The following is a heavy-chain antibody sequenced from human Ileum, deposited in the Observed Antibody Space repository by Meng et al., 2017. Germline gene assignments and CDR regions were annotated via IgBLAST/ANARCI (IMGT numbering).Heavy chain of an antibody. CDR2: ITSSGRFI. V-gene: IGHV3-21*02. J-gene: IGHJ4*02. D-gene: IGHD4-23*01. CDR3: ANELRYYFEY. Sequence: EVLLVESGGGLVKPGRSPRLSCAASGFSFSTYTMHWVRQAPGKGLEWVSSITSSGRFIFYADSVKGRFTISRDNAKSSLYLQMNSLRDGDTAVYYCANELRYYFEYWGQGALVTVSS. CDR1: GFSFSTYT.